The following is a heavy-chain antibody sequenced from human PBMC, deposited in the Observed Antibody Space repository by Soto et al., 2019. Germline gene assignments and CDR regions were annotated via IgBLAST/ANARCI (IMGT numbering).Heavy chain of an antibody. CDR3: ASRRTYYDFWSGYFGY. CDR1: GGTFSSYA. V-gene: IGHV1-69*13. J-gene: IGHJ4*02. CDR2: IIPIFGTA. D-gene: IGHD3-3*01. Sequence: SVKVSCKASGGTFSSYAISWVRQAPGQGLEWMGGIIPIFGTANYAQKFQGRVTITADESTSTAYMELSSLRSEDTAVYYCASRRTYYDFWSGYFGYWGQGTLVTVSS.